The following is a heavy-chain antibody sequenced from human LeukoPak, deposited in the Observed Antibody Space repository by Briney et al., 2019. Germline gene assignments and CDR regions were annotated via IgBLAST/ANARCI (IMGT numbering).Heavy chain of an antibody. D-gene: IGHD5-18*01. CDR3: ARDRYSYGLV. CDR2: IYYSGST. CDR1: GGSISSSSYY. V-gene: IGHV4-39*07. J-gene: IGHJ4*02. Sequence: SETLSLTCTVSGGSISSSSYYWGWIRQPPGKGLEWIGSIYYSGSTYYNPSLKSRVTMSVDTSKNQFSLKLSSVTAADTAVYYCARDRYSYGLVWGQGTLVTVSS.